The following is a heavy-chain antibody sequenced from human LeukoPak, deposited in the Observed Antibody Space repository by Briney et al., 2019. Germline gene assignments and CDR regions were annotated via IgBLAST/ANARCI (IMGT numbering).Heavy chain of an antibody. J-gene: IGHJ5*02. CDR2: LSGSGDKT. D-gene: IGHD2-15*01. CDR3: AKDPYRVVFATGNYLDP. CDR1: GFAFSTYA. Sequence: GGSLRLSCAASGFAFSTYAMSWVRQAPGKGLEWVSALSGSGDKTYYADSVKGRFTVSRDNAKNTLYLQMNSLRAEDTAVYYCAKDPYRVVFATGNYLDPWGQGTLVTVSS. V-gene: IGHV3-23*01.